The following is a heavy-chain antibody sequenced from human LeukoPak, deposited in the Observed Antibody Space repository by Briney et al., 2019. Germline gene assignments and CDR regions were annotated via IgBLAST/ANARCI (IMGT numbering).Heavy chain of an antibody. CDR1: GGSISSSSDY. CDR2: IYYSGST. V-gene: IGHV4-39*01. Sequence: SETLSLTCTVSGGSISSSSDYWGWIRQPPGLGLEWIGSIYYSGSTYYNPSLKSRVTISVDTSKNQFSLKLSSVTAADTAVYSCARHSFSSGWKSFDYWGQGTLVTVSS. CDR3: ARHSFSSGWKSFDY. D-gene: IGHD6-19*01. J-gene: IGHJ4*02.